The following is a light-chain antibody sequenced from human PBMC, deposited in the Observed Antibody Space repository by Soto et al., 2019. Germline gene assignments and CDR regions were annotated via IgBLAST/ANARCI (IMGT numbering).Light chain of an antibody. V-gene: IGKV3-20*01. CDR3: QQYGSSPLFT. Sequence: DIVLTQSPGTLYLSPGERATLSCRASQLVTNNYLAWYQQKPGLAPRLLIFGASSRATGIPDRFGGSGSGTDFTLTISSLEPEDFAVYYCQQYGSSPLFTFGPGTKVDFK. CDR1: QLVTNNY. CDR2: GAS. J-gene: IGKJ3*01.